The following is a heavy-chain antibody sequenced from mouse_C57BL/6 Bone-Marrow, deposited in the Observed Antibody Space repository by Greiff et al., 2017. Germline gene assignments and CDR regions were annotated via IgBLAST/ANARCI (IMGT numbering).Heavy chain of an antibody. Sequence: QVQLQQPGAELVKPGASVKLSCKASGYTFTSYWMHWVKQRPGQGLEWIGMIHPNSGSTNYNEKFKSKATLTVDKSSSTAYMQLSSLTSEDSAVYYCARVYYRYYFDYWGQGTTLTGAS. CDR3: ARVYYRYYFDY. CDR2: IHPNSGST. CDR1: GYTFTSYW. V-gene: IGHV1-64*01. J-gene: IGHJ2*01. D-gene: IGHD2-14*01.